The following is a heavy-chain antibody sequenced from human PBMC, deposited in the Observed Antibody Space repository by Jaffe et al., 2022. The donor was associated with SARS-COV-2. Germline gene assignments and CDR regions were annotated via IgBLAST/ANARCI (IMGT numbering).Heavy chain of an antibody. Sequence: QVQLVESGGGVVQPGRSLRLSCAASGFTFSNFGMHWVRQAPGKGLEWVALIWYDGSDKYYADSVKGRFIISRDNSKNTLYLQMNSLRGEDTAVYYCAREVTGSSGGPRSWHFDLWGRGTLVTVSS. CDR3: AREVTGSSGGPRSWHFDL. J-gene: IGHJ2*01. CDR1: GFTFSNFG. D-gene: IGHD6-19*01. CDR2: IWYDGSDK. V-gene: IGHV3-33*01.